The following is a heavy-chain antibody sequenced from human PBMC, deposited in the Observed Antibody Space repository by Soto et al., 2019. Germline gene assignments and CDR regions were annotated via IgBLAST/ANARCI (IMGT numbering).Heavy chain of an antibody. D-gene: IGHD1-26*01. CDR2: IKQDGSEK. J-gene: IGHJ3*02. CDR1: GFTFSTYW. Sequence: EVQLVESGGGLVQPGGSLRLSCAASGFTFSTYWMSWVRQAPGKGLEWVANIKQDGSEKYYVDSVKGRFTISRDNAKNSLYLQMNSLRAEDTAVYYCERGGRRSGSYADAFDIWGQGTVVTVSS. V-gene: IGHV3-7*03. CDR3: ERGGRRSGSYADAFDI.